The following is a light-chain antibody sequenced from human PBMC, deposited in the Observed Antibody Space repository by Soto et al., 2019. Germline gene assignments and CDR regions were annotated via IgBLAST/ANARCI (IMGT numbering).Light chain of an antibody. Sequence: IQMTQSPSPLSASVGDRVTITCRASQTISTYLNWYQQKPGKAPKLLIYGASSLQSGVPSRFSGSRSGTDFTLTISSLQPEDFGTYYCQQSFSTPRTFGQGTKVDIK. CDR2: GAS. V-gene: IGKV1-39*01. CDR1: QTISTY. CDR3: QQSFSTPRT. J-gene: IGKJ1*01.